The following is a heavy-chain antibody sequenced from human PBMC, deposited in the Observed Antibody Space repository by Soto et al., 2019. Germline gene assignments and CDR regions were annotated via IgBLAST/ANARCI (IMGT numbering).Heavy chain of an antibody. Sequence: EVQLLESGGGLVQPGGSLRLSCAASGFTFSSYAVAWVRQAPGKGLEWVSAITGSGASAYYADSVKGRFTISRDNSQNTLYLQMNSLRAEDTAVYYCAKVVGVSGNYYYYYYGMDVWGLGSTVTVSS. D-gene: IGHD3-16*01. J-gene: IGHJ6*02. CDR2: ITGSGASA. CDR3: AKVVGVSGNYYYYYYGMDV. V-gene: IGHV3-23*01. CDR1: GFTFSSYA.